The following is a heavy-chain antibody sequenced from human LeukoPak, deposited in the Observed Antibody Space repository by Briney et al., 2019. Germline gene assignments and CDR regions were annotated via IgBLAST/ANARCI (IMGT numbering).Heavy chain of an antibody. CDR3: AAGTGFDY. CDR2: ISYDGSNK. J-gene: IGHJ4*02. CDR1: GFTFSSYG. D-gene: IGHD6-13*01. V-gene: IGHV3-30*03. Sequence: GGSLRLSCAASGFTFSSYGMHWVRQAPGKGLEWVAVISYDGSNKYYADSVKGRFTISRDNSKNTLYLQMNSLRAEDTAVYIAAAGTGFDYWGQGTLVTVSS.